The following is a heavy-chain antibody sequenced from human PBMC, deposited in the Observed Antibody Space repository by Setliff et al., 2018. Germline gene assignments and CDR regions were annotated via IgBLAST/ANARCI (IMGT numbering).Heavy chain of an antibody. J-gene: IGHJ4*02. D-gene: IGHD3-3*01. V-gene: IGHV4-34*01. Sequence: PSETLSLTCAVYGGSFSGYYWSWIRQPPGKGLEWIGEINHSGSTNYNPSLKSRVTISVDTSKNQFSLKLSSVTAADTAVYYCARVLWSGYFDYWGQGTLVTVSS. CDR3: ARVLWSGYFDY. CDR2: INHSGST. CDR1: GGSFSGYY.